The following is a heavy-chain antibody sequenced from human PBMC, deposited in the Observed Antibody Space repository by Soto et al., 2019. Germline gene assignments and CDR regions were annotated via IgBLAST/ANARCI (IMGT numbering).Heavy chain of an antibody. J-gene: IGHJ5*02. CDR1: GYSITAGGYY. Sequence: SETLSLTCFVSGYSITAGGYYWSWIRHHPGKGLEWIGSFYSSGSIIYNPSLRSRVSISGDTSSNQFSMSLTSETAADTARYYCARMYSSGSGWFHPWGQGTLVTVSS. CDR2: FYSSGSI. V-gene: IGHV4-31*03. CDR3: ARMYSSGSGWFHP. D-gene: IGHD6-19*01.